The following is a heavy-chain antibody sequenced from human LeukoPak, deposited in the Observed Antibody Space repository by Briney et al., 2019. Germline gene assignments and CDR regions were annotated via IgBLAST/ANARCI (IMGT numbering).Heavy chain of an antibody. Sequence: ASVRVSCKASGYTFTSYDINWVRQATGQGLEWMGWINPNSGNRGYAQKFQGRVTITRGTSISTAYMELSSLRSEDTAVYYCARVDGSPDYWGQGTLVTVSS. D-gene: IGHD2-15*01. CDR2: INPNSGNR. CDR3: ARVDGSPDY. J-gene: IGHJ4*02. V-gene: IGHV1-8*03. CDR1: GYTFTSYD.